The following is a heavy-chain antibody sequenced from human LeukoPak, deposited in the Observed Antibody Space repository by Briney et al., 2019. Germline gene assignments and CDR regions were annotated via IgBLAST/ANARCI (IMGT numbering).Heavy chain of an antibody. D-gene: IGHD1-20*01. V-gene: IGHV3-13*01. J-gene: IGHJ4*02. CDR1: GFTISSHD. Sequence: GGSLRLSCTASGFTISSHDMNWVRQTTGKGLEWVAVFEGGGDSHLTDSVKGRFTVSRDNAKNSLFLQMNSLRAEDAAVYYCAKVLSGSQDYWGQGTLVTVFS. CDR2: FEGGGDS. CDR3: AKVLSGSQDY.